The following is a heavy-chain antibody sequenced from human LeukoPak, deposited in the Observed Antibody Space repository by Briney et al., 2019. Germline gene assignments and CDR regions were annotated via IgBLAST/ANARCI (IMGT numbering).Heavy chain of an antibody. D-gene: IGHD5-18*01. V-gene: IGHV5-51*01. Sequence: GESLKISCKGSGYSFTSYWTAWVRQMPGKGLEWMGIIYPGDSDTRYSTSFQGQVPISADKSISTAYLQWSSLKASDTAMYYCARTDTAMVMADYYYYGMDVWGQGTTVTVSS. CDR1: GYSFTSYW. CDR2: IYPGDSDT. J-gene: IGHJ6*02. CDR3: ARTDTAMVMADYYYYGMDV.